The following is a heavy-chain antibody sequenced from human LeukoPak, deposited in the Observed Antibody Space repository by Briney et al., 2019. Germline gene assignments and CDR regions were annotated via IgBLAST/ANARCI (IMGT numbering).Heavy chain of an antibody. V-gene: IGHV1-58*02. Sequence: SVKVSCKASGFTFTSSAMQWVRQARGQRLEWIGWIVVGSGNTNYAQKFQERVTITRDMSTSTAYMELSSLRSEDTAVYYRTTRPLGSCSGNSCQGLDYWGQGTLVTVSS. CDR3: TTRPLGSCSGNSCQGLDY. D-gene: IGHD2-2*01. CDR1: GFTFTSSA. J-gene: IGHJ4*02. CDR2: IVVGSGNT.